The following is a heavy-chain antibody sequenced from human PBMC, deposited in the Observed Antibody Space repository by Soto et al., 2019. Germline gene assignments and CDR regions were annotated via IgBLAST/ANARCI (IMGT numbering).Heavy chain of an antibody. CDR3: ARGRLVAGTVDY. D-gene: IGHD6-19*01. J-gene: IGHJ4*02. CDR2: MNPSTGST. V-gene: IGHV1-8*01. CDR1: GYTFTSYD. Sequence: QVQLVQSGAEVKKPGASVKVSCKASGYTFTSYDIKWVRQATGQGLEWMGWMNPSTGSTGFAQKFQGRVTMIINTSISTAYLELSSLTSEDTAVYYCARGRLVAGTVDYWGQGTLVTVSS.